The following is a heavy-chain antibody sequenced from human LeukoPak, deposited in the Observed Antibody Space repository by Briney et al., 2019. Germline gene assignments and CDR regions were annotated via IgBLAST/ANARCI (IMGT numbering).Heavy chain of an antibody. CDR2: ISRIGRTI. CDR3: ARDSSYYCSSTSCYFGAYYYYGMDV. CDR1: GFPFGDYS. V-gene: IGHV3-11*01. J-gene: IGHJ6*02. D-gene: IGHD2-2*01. Sequence: GSLRPPCPASGFPFGDYSMSWSRQPQGKGLEWVSYISRIGRTISTPASGMGRLTISRDNAKNSLYLPMNSLRAEDTAVYYCARDSSYYCSSTSCYFGAYYYYGMDVWGQGTTVTVSS.